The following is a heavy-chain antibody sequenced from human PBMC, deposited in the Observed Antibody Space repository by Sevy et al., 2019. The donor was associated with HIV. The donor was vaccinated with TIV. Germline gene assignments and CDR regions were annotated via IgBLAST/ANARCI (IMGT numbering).Heavy chain of an antibody. CDR2: LSFGCGEI. Sequence: GGSLRLSCAASGFTFSKYSMSWVRQPPGKGMEWVSTLSFGCGEINYEDSVKGRFTISRDNSKSSVYLQMNNLRPEDTAVYYCAREGCTKPHDYWGQGTRVTVSS. V-gene: IGHV3-23*01. J-gene: IGHJ4*02. CDR3: AREGCTKPHDY. D-gene: IGHD2-8*01. CDR1: GFTFSKYS.